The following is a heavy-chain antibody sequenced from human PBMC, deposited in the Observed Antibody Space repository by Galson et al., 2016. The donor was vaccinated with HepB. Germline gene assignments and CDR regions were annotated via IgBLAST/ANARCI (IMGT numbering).Heavy chain of an antibody. CDR3: ARSYGGYAFDI. V-gene: IGHV4-31*03. J-gene: IGHJ3*02. D-gene: IGHD4-23*01. Sequence: TLSLTCSVSGGSINSGGYYWSWIRHHPGKGLEWIGYISYSGSTYYNPSLRSRVTISIDTSKNQFSLNLSSMTAADTAVYSCARSYGGYAFDIWGQGTMVTVSS. CDR2: ISYSGST. CDR1: GGSINSGGYY.